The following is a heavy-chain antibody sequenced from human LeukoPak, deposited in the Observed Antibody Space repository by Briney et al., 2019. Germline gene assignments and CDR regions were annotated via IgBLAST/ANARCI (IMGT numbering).Heavy chain of an antibody. D-gene: IGHD6-13*01. J-gene: IGHJ5*02. CDR1: GFTFSSYE. CDR3: ARELGSSGSSWYGRNWFDP. Sequence: PGGSLRLSCAASGFTFSSYEMNWVRQAPGKGLEWVAVISYDGSNKYYADSVKGRFTISRDNSKNTLYLQMNSLRAEDTAVYYCARELGSSGSSWYGRNWFDPWGQGTLVTVSS. V-gene: IGHV3-30*04. CDR2: ISYDGSNK.